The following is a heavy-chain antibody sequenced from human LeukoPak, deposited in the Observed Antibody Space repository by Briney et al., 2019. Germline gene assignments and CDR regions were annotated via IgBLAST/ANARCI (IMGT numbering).Heavy chain of an antibody. J-gene: IGHJ6*03. D-gene: IGHD6-13*01. CDR2: ISSSGSTI. V-gene: IGHV3-48*04. CDR1: GFTFSSYS. Sequence: QAGGSLRLSCAASGFTFSSYSMNWVRQAPGKGLEWVSYISSSGSTIYYADSVKGRFTISRDNAKNSLYLQMNSLRAEDTAVYYCARAFSSSWTDYYYYYYMDVWGKGTTVTISS. CDR3: ARAFSSSWTDYYYYYYMDV.